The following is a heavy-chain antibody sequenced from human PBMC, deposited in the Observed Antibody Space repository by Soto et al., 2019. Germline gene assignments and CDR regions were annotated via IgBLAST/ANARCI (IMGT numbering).Heavy chain of an antibody. CDR1: GGSLSDYF. CDR3: ARGGISRWAYFYYMDV. CDR2: INHLGSI. Sequence: PSQTLSLTCVVSGGSLSDYFWSWISQPPGMALEWIGEINHLGSINYNPSLKSRVTMSVDTSKNQFSLTLNSVTAADTATYYCARGGISRWAYFYYMDVWDRGTTVTVSS. V-gene: IGHV4-34*01. J-gene: IGHJ6*03. D-gene: IGHD2-21*01.